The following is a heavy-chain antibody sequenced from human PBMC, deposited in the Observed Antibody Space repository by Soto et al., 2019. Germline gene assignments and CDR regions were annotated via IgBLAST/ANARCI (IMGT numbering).Heavy chain of an antibody. CDR1: GFTVSNDY. D-gene: IGHD1-26*01. CDR2: IYSGGNT. J-gene: IGHJ6*02. V-gene: IGHV3-66*01. Sequence: EVQVVESGGGLVQPEGSLRLTCAASGFTVSNDYMTWVRQAPGKGLEWVSVIYSGGNTYYGDSVKDRFTISRDNSKNLLYLQMNSLRVEDTAIYYCARDPGDRNGMSAWGQGTTVTVSS. CDR3: ARDPGDRNGMSA.